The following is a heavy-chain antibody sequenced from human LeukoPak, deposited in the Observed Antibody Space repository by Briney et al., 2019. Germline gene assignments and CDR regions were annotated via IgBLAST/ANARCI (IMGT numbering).Heavy chain of an antibody. Sequence: GGSLRLSCAASGFTFSSYAMSWVRQAPGKGLEWVSAISGGGGNTYYADSVEGRFTISRDNSKNTLYLQMNSLRAEDTAVYYCGKNRYSGSLSPFDIWGQGTMVTVSS. CDR1: GFTFSSYA. V-gene: IGHV3-23*01. D-gene: IGHD1-26*01. CDR3: GKNRYSGSLSPFDI. J-gene: IGHJ3*02. CDR2: ISGGGGNT.